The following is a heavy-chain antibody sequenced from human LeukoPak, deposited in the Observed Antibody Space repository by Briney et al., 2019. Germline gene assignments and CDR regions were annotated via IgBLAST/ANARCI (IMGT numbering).Heavy chain of an antibody. Sequence: GGSLRLSCVASGFTFSSCEMNWVRQAPGKGLEWVSYISSSGSTIYYADSVKGRFTISRDNAKNSLYLQMNSLRAEDTAVYYCAELGITMIGGVWGKGTTVTISS. J-gene: IGHJ6*04. CDR2: ISSSGSTI. V-gene: IGHV3-48*03. CDR3: AELGITMIGGV. CDR1: GFTFSSCE. D-gene: IGHD3-10*02.